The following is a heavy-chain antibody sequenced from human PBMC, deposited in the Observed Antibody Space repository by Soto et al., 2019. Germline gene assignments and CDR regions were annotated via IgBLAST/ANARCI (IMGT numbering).Heavy chain of an antibody. CDR1: GYSFTSYW. CDR3: ARPIPNHYHSSGYFGAFDF. CDR2: IYPGDSDT. V-gene: IGHV5-51*01. Sequence: PGESLKISCNGSGYSFTSYWIGWVRQMPGKGLEWMGIIYPGDSDTRYGPSFQGQVTISADKSISTAYQQWSSLKASDTAMYYCARPIPNHYHSSGYFGAFDFWGQGTMVTV. J-gene: IGHJ3*01. D-gene: IGHD3-22*01.